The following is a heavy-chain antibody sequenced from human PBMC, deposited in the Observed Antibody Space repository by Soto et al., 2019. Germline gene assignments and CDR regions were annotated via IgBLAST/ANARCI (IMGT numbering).Heavy chain of an antibody. Sequence: PSETLSLTCTVSGDSISSSSHYWGWIRQPPGKGLDWIGSIYYSGTTYYKPSLKSRVTMSVDTSRNQFSLKLSSVTAADTAVFYCVRHVRRYYYYMDVWGKGTTVTVSS. D-gene: IGHD6-6*01. V-gene: IGHV4-39*01. CDR3: VRHVRRYYYYMDV. CDR1: GDSISSSSHY. CDR2: IYYSGTT. J-gene: IGHJ6*03.